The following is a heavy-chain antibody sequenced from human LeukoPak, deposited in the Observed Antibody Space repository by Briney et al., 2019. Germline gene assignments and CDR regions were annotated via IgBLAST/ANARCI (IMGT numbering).Heavy chain of an antibody. CDR2: ISDSGNT. Sequence: PGGSLRLSCAASVFTFSSYAMSWVRQAPGKGLEWVSAISDSGNTYHADSVKGRFTISRDSSKNTLFLQMNRLRPEDAAVYYCAKAPVTTCRGAYCSPFDYWGQGTLVTVSS. V-gene: IGHV3-23*01. J-gene: IGHJ4*02. CDR1: VFTFSSYA. CDR3: AKAPVTTCRGAYCSPFDY. D-gene: IGHD2-21*01.